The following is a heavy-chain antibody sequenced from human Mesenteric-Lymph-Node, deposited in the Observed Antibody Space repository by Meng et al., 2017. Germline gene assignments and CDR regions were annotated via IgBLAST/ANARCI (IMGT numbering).Heavy chain of an antibody. J-gene: IGHJ4*02. CDR3: ARVQAWGGSYFSYFDY. Sequence: QVQLVDAGVEVKKPGSSVKGSCKASGVTLSSYALSWVRQAPGQGLEWMGGIIPIFGTANYAQKFQGRVTITAEKSTSTAYMELSSLRSEDTAVYYCARVQAWGGSYFSYFDYWGQGTLVTVSS. D-gene: IGHD1-26*01. CDR2: IIPIFGTA. CDR1: GVTLSSYA. V-gene: IGHV1-69*06.